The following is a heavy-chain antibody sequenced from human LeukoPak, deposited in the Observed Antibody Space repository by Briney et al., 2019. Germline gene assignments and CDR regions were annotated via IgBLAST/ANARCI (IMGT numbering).Heavy chain of an antibody. D-gene: IGHD4-17*01. CDR2: INHSGST. CDR3: ARGNWRDYGDYENFDY. Sequence: PSETLSLTCAVYGGSFSGYYWSWIRQPPGKGLEWIGEINHSGSTNCNPSLKSRVTISVDTSKNQFSLKLSSVTAADTAVYYCARGNWRDYGDYENFDYWGQGTLVTVSS. J-gene: IGHJ4*02. V-gene: IGHV4-34*01. CDR1: GGSFSGYY.